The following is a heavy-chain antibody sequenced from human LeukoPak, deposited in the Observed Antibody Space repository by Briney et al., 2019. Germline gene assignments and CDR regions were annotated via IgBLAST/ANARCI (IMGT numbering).Heavy chain of an antibody. CDR3: ARGDYSNYFDY. Sequence: ASVKVSCKASGYTFTSYDINWVRQATGQGLEWMGRINPNSGGTNYAQKFQGRVTMTRDTSISTAYMELSRLRSDDTAVYYCARGDYSNYFDYWGQGTLVTVSS. V-gene: IGHV1-2*06. CDR1: GYTFTSYD. CDR2: INPNSGGT. D-gene: IGHD4-11*01. J-gene: IGHJ4*02.